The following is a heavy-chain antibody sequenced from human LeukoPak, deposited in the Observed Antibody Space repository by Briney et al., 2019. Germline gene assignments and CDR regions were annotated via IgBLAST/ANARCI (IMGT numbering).Heavy chain of an antibody. Sequence: PGGSLRLSCAASGFTFSSYGMHWVRQAPGKGLEWEVVIWYDGSNKYYADSVKGRFTISRDNSKNTLYLQMNSLRAEDTAVYYCAKVWDYSSAPGNYWGQGTLVTVSS. CDR2: IWYDGSNK. CDR1: GFTFSSYG. J-gene: IGHJ4*02. CDR3: AKVWDYSSAPGNY. D-gene: IGHD4-11*01. V-gene: IGHV3-33*06.